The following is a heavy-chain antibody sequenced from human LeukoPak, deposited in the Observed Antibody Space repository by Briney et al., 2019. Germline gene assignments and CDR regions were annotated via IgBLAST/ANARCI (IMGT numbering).Heavy chain of an antibody. D-gene: IGHD6-19*01. Sequence: GGSLRLSCAASGFTFSSYAMSWVRQAPGKGLEWVANIKQDGSEKYYVDSVKGRFTISRDNAKNSLYLQMNSLRAEDTAVYYCASGSGWDLYWGQGTLVTVSS. CDR3: ASGSGWDLY. CDR1: GFTFSSYA. V-gene: IGHV3-7*01. CDR2: IKQDGSEK. J-gene: IGHJ4*02.